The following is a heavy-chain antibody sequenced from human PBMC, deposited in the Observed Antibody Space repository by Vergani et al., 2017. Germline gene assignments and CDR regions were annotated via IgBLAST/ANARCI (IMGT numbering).Heavy chain of an antibody. J-gene: IGHJ4*02. CDR3: WSGSGGGY. D-gene: IGHD1-26*01. V-gene: IGHV3-73*01. CDR2: IRSKANSYAP. CDR1: GFSFSGSA. Sequence: EVQLVESGGGLVQPGGSLKLSCAASGFSFSGSAMHWVRQASGKGLEWVGRIRSKANSYAPAYAASVKGRFTISRDDSKNTAYLQMNSLKTEDTAVYYCWSGSGGGYWGQGTLVTVSS.